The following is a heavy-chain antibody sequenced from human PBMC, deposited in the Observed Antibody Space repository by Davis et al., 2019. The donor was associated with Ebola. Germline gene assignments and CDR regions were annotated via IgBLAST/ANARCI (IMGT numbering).Heavy chain of an antibody. D-gene: IGHD2-15*01. CDR1: GFSFNIYA. V-gene: IGHV3-23*01. CDR3: ARLDIVVVVAAFDP. Sequence: GESLKISCAASGFSFNIYAMTWVRQAPGKGLEWVSSLSGSGGTTYYAQSVKGRFTISRDNSKNTLYLQMNSLRDDDTAVYYCARLDIVVVVAAFDPWGQGTLVTVSS. J-gene: IGHJ5*02. CDR2: LSGSGGTT.